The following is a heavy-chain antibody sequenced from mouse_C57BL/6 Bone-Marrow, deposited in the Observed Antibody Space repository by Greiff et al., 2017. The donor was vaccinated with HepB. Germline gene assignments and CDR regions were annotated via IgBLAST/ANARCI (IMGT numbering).Heavy chain of an antibody. CDR2: ISNGGGRT. CDR3: ARHSKGGYYAMDY. CDR1: GFTFSDYY. J-gene: IGHJ4*01. Sequence: DVKLVESGGGLVQPGGSLKLSCAASGFTFSDYYMYWVRQTPETRLEWVAYISNGGGRTYYPYTVKGRFTISRDNAKNTLYLQMSRLKSEDTAMYYCARHSKGGYYAMDYWGQGTSVTVSS. V-gene: IGHV5-12*01. D-gene: IGHD2-5*01.